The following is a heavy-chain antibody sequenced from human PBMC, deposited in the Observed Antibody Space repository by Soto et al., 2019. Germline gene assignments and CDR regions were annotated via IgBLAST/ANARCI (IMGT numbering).Heavy chain of an antibody. CDR2: INHSGST. D-gene: IGHD3-16*02. J-gene: IGHJ4*02. Sequence: QVQLQQLGAGLLKPSETLSLTCAVYGGSFSGYYWSWIRQPPGKGLQWIGEINHSGSTNYNPSLKSRGTISVDTAKNPFSLKLRSVPAADTAVYYCARVGDYVWGSYRKTYFDYWGQGTLVTVSS. V-gene: IGHV4-34*01. CDR3: ARVGDYVWGSYRKTYFDY. CDR1: GGSFSGYY.